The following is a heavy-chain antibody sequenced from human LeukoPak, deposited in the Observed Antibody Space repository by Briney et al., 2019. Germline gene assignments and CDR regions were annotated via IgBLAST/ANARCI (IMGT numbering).Heavy chain of an antibody. CDR2: INHSGNT. CDR1: GASFSGYY. V-gene: IGHV4-34*01. J-gene: IGHJ5*02. D-gene: IGHD3-16*02. Sequence: SETLSLTCAVYGASFSGYYWSWIRQPPGKGLEWIGEINHSGNTNYNPSLKSRVTISVDTSRNQFSLKLSSVPAADTAVYYCARQIMITFGGVIVRPRFDPWGQGTLVTVSS. CDR3: ARQIMITFGGVIVRPRFDP.